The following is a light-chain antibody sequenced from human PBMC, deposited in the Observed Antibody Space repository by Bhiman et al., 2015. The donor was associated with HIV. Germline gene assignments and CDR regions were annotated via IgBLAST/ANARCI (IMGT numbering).Light chain of an antibody. J-gene: IGLJ3*02. CDR1: NIGSKS. CDR2: YDS. V-gene: IGLV3-21*04. Sequence: SYVLTQSPSVSVAPGGTARIACGGNNIGSKSVHWYQQKPGQAPVLVIYYDSDRPSGIPERFSGSNSGNTATLTISRVEAGDEADYYCQVWDSSSDHLVFGGGTKLTVL. CDR3: QVWDSSSDHLV.